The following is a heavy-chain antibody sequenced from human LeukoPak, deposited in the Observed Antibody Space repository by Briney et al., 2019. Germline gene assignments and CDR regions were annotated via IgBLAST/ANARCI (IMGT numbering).Heavy chain of an antibody. Sequence: SETLSLTCTVSGGSISSGSYYWSWIRQPAGKGLEWIGRIYTSGSTNYNPSLKSRVTISVDTSKNQFSLKLSSVTAADTAVYYCARDHKWSRRFDPWGQGTLVTVSS. CDR1: GGSISSGSYY. J-gene: IGHJ5*02. D-gene: IGHD2-8*01. CDR2: IYTSGST. V-gene: IGHV4-61*02. CDR3: ARDHKWSRRFDP.